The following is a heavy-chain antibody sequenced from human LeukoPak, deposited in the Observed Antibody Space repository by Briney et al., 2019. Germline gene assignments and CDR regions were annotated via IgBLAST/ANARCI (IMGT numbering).Heavy chain of an antibody. CDR3: AKGSAGGRPYYFDY. V-gene: IGHV3-23*05. J-gene: IGHJ4*02. D-gene: IGHD6-13*01. CDR2: IDSSGSYT. Sequence: GGSLRLSCAASGFTFSSYAMSWVRQAPGKGLEWASAIDSSGSYTWYDDSVKGRFTICRDNSKNTLYLQMNSLRAEDTAVYYCAKGSAGGRPYYFDYWGQGTLVPVSS. CDR1: GFTFSSYA.